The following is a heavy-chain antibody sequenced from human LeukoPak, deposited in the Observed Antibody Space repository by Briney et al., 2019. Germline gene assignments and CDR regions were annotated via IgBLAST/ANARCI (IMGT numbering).Heavy chain of an antibody. CDR3: ARHGGYSYGYLIDY. CDR2: IYPGDSDT. J-gene: IGHJ4*02. V-gene: IGHV5-51*01. D-gene: IGHD5-18*01. CDR1: GYSFTNYW. Sequence: GESRKISGKVSGYSFTNYWIGGVRKLPGKGLEWMGIIYPGDSDTRYSPSFQGQVTISADKSISTAYLQWSSLKASDTAMYYCARHGGYSYGYLIDYWGQGTLVTVSS.